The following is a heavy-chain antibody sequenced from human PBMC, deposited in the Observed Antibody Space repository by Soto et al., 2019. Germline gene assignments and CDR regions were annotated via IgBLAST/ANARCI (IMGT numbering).Heavy chain of an antibody. V-gene: IGHV3-30-3*01. CDR3: ARDLTYYDFWSGYRNYYYYGMDV. CDR1: GFTFSSYA. J-gene: IGHJ6*02. CDR2: ISYDGSNK. Sequence: QVQLVESGGGVVQPGRSLRLSCVASGFTFSSYAMHWVRQAPGKGLEWVAVISYDGSNKYYADSVKGRFTISRDNSKNTLYLQMNSLRAEDTAVYYCARDLTYYDFWSGYRNYYYYGMDVWGQGTTVTVSS. D-gene: IGHD3-3*01.